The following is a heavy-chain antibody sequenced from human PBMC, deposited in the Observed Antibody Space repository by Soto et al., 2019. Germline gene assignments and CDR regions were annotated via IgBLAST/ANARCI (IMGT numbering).Heavy chain of an antibody. Sequence: PSETLSLTCTVSGGSISSGGYYWSWIRQPPGKGLEWIGEINHSGSTNYNPSLKSRVTISVDTSKNQFSLKLSSVTAADTAVYYCARGSPAYSSRRRAFDIWGQGTMVTVSS. CDR3: ARGSPAYSSRRRAFDI. CDR2: INHSGST. CDR1: GGSISSGGYY. J-gene: IGHJ3*02. D-gene: IGHD6-13*01. V-gene: IGHV4-39*07.